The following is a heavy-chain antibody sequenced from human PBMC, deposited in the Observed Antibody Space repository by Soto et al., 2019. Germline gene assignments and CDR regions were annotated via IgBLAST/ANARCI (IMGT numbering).Heavy chain of an antibody. Sequence: QLQLQESGPGLVKPSETLSLTCTVSGGSISSSSYYWGWIRQPPGKGLEWIGSIYYSGSTYYNPSLKSRVTISVDTSKNQFSLKLSSVTAADTGVYYCAAPLRVRYSYGNWFDPWGQGTLVTVSS. V-gene: IGHV4-39*01. CDR2: IYYSGST. CDR3: AAPLRVRYSYGNWFDP. J-gene: IGHJ5*02. CDR1: GGSISSSSYY. D-gene: IGHD1-20*01.